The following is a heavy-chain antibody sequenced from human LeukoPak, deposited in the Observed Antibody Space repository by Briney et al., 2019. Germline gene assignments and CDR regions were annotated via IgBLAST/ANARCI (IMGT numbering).Heavy chain of an antibody. V-gene: IGHV1-69*01. J-gene: IGHJ6*03. CDR3: AIDVTTTAPYYYYYMDV. CDR1: GGTFSSYA. D-gene: IGHD4-11*01. Sequence: GSSVKVSCKASGGTFSSYAISWVRQAPGQGLEWMGGIIPIFGTANYAQKFQGRVTITADESTSTAYMELSSLRSEDTAVYYCAIDVTTTAPYYYYYMDVWGKGTTVTVSS. CDR2: IIPIFGTA.